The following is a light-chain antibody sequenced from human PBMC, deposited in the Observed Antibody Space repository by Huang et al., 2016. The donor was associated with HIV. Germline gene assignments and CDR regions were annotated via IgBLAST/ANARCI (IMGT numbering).Light chain of an antibody. CDR1: DNVANS. J-gene: IGKJ2*01. Sequence: DIQMTQSPSSLSASVGDRVTITCRTSDNVANSLNWYQQKSGAAPVLLIDCASNLQTGVSSRFNGGGFGTDFTLTITDLRPEDFATYYCQQSHTTPHTFGQGTRLE. CDR2: CAS. CDR3: QQSHTTPHT. V-gene: IGKV1-39*01.